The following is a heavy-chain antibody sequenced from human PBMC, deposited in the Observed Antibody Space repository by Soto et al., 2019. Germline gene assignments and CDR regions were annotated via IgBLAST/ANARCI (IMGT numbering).Heavy chain of an antibody. CDR3: ARGWLEAPSYYYYMDV. Sequence: QVQLVQSGAEVKKPGASVKVSCKASGYTFTSYDINWVRQATGQGLEWMGRMNPNSGNTGYAQKFQGRVTMTRNTSISTAYMELSSLRSEDTAVYYCARGWLEAPSYYYYMDVWGKGTTVTVSS. D-gene: IGHD6-19*01. V-gene: IGHV1-8*01. CDR1: GYTFTSYD. J-gene: IGHJ6*03. CDR2: MNPNSGNT.